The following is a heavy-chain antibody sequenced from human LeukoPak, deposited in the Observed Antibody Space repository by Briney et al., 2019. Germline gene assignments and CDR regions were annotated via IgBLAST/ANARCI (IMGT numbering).Heavy chain of an antibody. D-gene: IGHD2-21*01. Sequence: PSETLSLTCTVSGGSISSYYWSWIRQPPGKGLKWIGYIYYSGSTNYNPSLKSRVTISVDTSKNQFSLKLSSVTAADTAVYYCARSQGIGYFDYWGQGTLVTVSS. V-gene: IGHV4-59*01. CDR3: ARSQGIGYFDY. J-gene: IGHJ4*02. CDR1: GGSISSYY. CDR2: IYYSGST.